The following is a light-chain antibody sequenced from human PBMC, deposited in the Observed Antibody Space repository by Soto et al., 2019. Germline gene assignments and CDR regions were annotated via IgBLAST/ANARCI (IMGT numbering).Light chain of an antibody. CDR2: DAS. CDR1: QSISTW. J-gene: IGKJ1*01. Sequence: DIQMTQSPSTLSASVGDRFTITFRSSQSISTWLAWYQQKPGKAPKLLIYDASSLESGVPSRFSGSGSGTEFTLTISSLQPDDFATYYCQQYSSYWTFGQGTKVDI. CDR3: QQYSSYWT. V-gene: IGKV1-5*01.